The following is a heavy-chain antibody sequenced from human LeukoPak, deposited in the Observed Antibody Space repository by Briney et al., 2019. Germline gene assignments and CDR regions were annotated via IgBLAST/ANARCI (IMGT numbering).Heavy chain of an antibody. D-gene: IGHD2-21*02. V-gene: IGHV3-23*01. J-gene: IGHJ4*02. CDR3: AKDGEYCGGDCYPEYYFDY. Sequence: GGSLRLSCAASGFTFSSHAMSWVRQAPGKGLEWVSGISGSGNSTYYADSVKGRVTISRDNSKSTLFLQMNSLRAEDTAIYYCAKDGEYCGGDCYPEYYFDYWGQGTLVTVSS. CDR1: GFTFSSHA. CDR2: ISGSGNST.